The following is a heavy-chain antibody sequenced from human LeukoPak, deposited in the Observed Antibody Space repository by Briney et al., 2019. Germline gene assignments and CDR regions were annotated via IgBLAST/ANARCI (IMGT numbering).Heavy chain of an antibody. V-gene: IGHV3-21*01. J-gene: IGHJ4*02. CDR2: ISSSSSYI. D-gene: IGHD3-3*02. CDR3: ARDIRFRYYFDY. Sequence: PGGSLRLSCAASGFTFSSYSMNWVRQAPGKGLEWVSSISSSSSYIYHADSVKGRFTISRDNAKNSLYLQMNSLRAEDTAVYYCARDIRFRYYFDYWGQGTLVTVSS. CDR1: GFTFSSYS.